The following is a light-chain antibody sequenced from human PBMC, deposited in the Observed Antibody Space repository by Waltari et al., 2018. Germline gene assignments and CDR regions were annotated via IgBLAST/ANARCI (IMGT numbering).Light chain of an antibody. CDR1: SSNIGRNY. J-gene: IGLJ1*01. Sequence: QSVLTQPPSASGTPGQRVTISCSGSSSNIGRNYVYWYQQLPGTAPKLLIYRNNQRPSGVPDRFSGPKSGTSASLAISWLRSEDEADYYCAAWDDSLSGYVFGTGTKVTVL. CDR2: RNN. V-gene: IGLV1-47*01. CDR3: AAWDDSLSGYV.